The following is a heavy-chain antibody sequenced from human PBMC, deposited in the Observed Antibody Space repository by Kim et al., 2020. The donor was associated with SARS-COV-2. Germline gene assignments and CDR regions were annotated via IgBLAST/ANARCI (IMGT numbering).Heavy chain of an antibody. Sequence: SVKVSCKASGGTFSSYAISWVRQAPGQGLEWMGGIIPIFGTANYAQKFQGRVTITADESTSTAYMELSSLRSEDTAVYYCARDWANYYDSSGYYRPLDYWGQGTLVTVSS. CDR3: ARDWANYYDSSGYYRPLDY. CDR2: IIPIFGTA. CDR1: GGTFSSYA. J-gene: IGHJ4*02. D-gene: IGHD3-22*01. V-gene: IGHV1-69*13.